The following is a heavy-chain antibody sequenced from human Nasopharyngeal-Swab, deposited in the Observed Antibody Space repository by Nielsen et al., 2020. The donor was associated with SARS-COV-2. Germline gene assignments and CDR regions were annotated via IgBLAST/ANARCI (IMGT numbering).Heavy chain of an antibody. Sequence: GESLKISCVSSGFAFRDSYMRWILHTPAKGLEWLSYISGGSSDSNYADSVKGRFTISRDNTKNALYLQMNSLRAEDTAVYYCVKNSGRDGGYWGQGTLVTGSS. J-gene: IGHJ4*02. D-gene: IGHD1-1*01. CDR1: GFAFRDSY. CDR2: ISGGSSDS. V-gene: IGHV3-11*03. CDR3: VKNSGRDGGY.